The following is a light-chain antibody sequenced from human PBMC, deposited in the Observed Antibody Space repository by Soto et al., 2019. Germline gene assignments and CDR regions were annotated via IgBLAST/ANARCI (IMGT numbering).Light chain of an antibody. CDR1: QSVSSSY. CDR2: DAS. Sequence: EIVLTQSPGTLSLSPGERATLSCRASQSVSSSYLAWYQQKPGQAPRLLIYDASSRATRIPDRFSGSGSGTDFTLTISRLEPEDFAVYYCQQYGSSPRTFGQGTKVEIK. V-gene: IGKV3-20*01. J-gene: IGKJ1*01. CDR3: QQYGSSPRT.